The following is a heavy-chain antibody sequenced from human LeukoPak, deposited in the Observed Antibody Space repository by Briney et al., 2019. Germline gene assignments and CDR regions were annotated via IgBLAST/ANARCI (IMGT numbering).Heavy chain of an antibody. D-gene: IGHD2-2*03. J-gene: IGHJ5*02. V-gene: IGHV3-7*04. CDR2: IKQDGSEK. Sequence: GVSLRLSCAASGFTFSSYWMSWVRQAPGKGLEWVANIKQDGSEKYYVDSVKGRFTISRDNAKNSLYLQMNSLRAEDTAVYYCARDSGYCSSTSCYADWFDPWGQGTLVTVSS. CDR3: ARDSGYCSSTSCYADWFDP. CDR1: GFTFSSYW.